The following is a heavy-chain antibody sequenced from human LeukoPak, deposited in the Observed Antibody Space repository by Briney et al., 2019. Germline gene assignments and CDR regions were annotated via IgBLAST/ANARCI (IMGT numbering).Heavy chain of an antibody. J-gene: IGHJ3*02. CDR3: ARDTDYYNSRGAFDI. CDR2: IIPRLGVA. Sequence: SVKVSCKASGGTFSSSAINWVRQAPGQGLEWMGRIIPRLGVAHYAQKFQGGVTITADKSTSTAYMESTSLRYEDTAVYYCARDTDYYNSRGAFDIWGQGTRVSVSS. CDR1: GGTFSSSA. D-gene: IGHD3-22*01. V-gene: IGHV1-69*04.